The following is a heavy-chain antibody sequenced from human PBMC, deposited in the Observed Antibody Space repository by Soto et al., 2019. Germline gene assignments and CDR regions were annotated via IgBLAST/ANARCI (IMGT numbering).Heavy chain of an antibody. J-gene: IGHJ4*02. CDR2: INTATGDT. V-gene: IGHV1-3*04. D-gene: IGHD2-15*01. CDR1: GYRFTAYD. Sequence: QVQLVQSGAGVQKPGATANISCKASGYRFTAYDMHWVRQAPGQRLEWLGWINTATGDTKYSPSFQGRVTLSRDTSATTAYMELSGLRFEDTAVYCWARTRGYCSGGSCYPLDHWGQGTLVTVSS. CDR3: ARTRGYCSGGSCYPLDH.